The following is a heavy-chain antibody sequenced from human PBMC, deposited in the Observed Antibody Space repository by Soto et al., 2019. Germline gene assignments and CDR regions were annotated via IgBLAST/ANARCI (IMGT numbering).Heavy chain of an antibody. V-gene: IGHV3-7*01. D-gene: IGHD6-13*01. CDR3: ARDHAVAATDY. CDR2: IKPDGSDR. Sequence: PGGSLRLCCAVSGFTFTNYWMSWVRQAPGKGLEWVANIKPDGSDRYDVESVKGRFTISRDNADKSLFLQMNSLRVEDTAVYYCARDHAVAATDYWGQGAQVTVPS. CDR1: GFTFTNYW. J-gene: IGHJ4*02.